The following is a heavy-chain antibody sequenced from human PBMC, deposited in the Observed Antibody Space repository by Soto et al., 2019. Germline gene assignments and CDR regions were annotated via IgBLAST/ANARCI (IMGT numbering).Heavy chain of an antibody. CDR1: GGTFSDIT. J-gene: IGHJ6*02. V-gene: IGHV1-69*01. D-gene: IGHD2-21*01. CDR3: ATSYCGNECQPNRAFFCFGCDV. CDR2: IIPILEAT. Sequence: QVQLVQSGAEVRKPGSSVTVSCRASGGTFSDITVTWVRQAPGQGLEWMGGIIPILEATKYAQTFQDRVTFTADESMSTVFMELSSLRSEDTDVYFCATSYCGNECQPNRAFFCFGCDVWGQGTTVTVSS.